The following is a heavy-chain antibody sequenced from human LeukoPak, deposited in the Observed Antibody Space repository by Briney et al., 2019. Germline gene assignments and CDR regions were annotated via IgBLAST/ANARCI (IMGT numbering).Heavy chain of an antibody. J-gene: IGHJ4*02. CDR2: ISGGGGST. V-gene: IGHV3-23*01. D-gene: IGHD3/OR15-3a*01. Sequence: PGGSLRLSCAASGFTFSNYAMSWVRQAPGKGLEWVTAISGGGGSTYYADSVEGRFTISRDNSKNTVFLQMSSLRAEDTAVYFCAKDKEDLDWVLRPGYFDYWGQGALVTVSS. CDR1: GFTFSNYA. CDR3: AKDKEDLDWVLRPGYFDY.